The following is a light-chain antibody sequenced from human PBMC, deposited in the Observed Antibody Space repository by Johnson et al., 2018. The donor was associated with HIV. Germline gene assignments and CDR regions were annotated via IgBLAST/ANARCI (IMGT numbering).Light chain of an antibody. J-gene: IGLJ1*01. CDR2: ENN. CDR3: GTWDSSLGV. CDR1: SSKIGNNY. Sequence: HSVLTQPPSVSAAPGQKVTISCSGSSSKIGNNYVSWYQQLPGTAPKLLIYENNKRPSGIPDRFSGSKSGTSATLGITALQTGDEADYYCGTWDSSLGVFGTGTKVTVL. V-gene: IGLV1-51*02.